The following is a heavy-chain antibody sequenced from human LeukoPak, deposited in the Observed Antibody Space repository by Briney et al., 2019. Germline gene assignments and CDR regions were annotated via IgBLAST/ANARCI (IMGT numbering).Heavy chain of an antibody. V-gene: IGHV4-31*03. CDR2: IHHCQST. J-gene: IGHJ4*02. CDR3: ARGDGDEMTTMFDY. D-gene: IGHD5-24*01. CDR1: GGPISSGGYY. Sequence: SQTLSLTCTVSGGPISSGGYYWSWIPQHPGKGLEWIGYIHHCQSTYYKPSLKSRSTISVDTSKNQFSLKLSSVTAADTAVYYCARGDGDEMTTMFDYWGQGTLVTVSS.